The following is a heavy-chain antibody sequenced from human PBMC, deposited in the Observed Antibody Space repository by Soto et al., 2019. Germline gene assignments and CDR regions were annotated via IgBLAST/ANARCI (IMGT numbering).Heavy chain of an antibody. J-gene: IGHJ5*02. V-gene: IGHV4-30-2*01. D-gene: IGHD1-1*01. CDR3: ARDQLEGNWFDP. CDR1: GGSISSGGYS. Sequence: QLQLQESGSGLVRPSQTLSLTCAVSGGSISSGGYSWNWIRQPPGKGLEWIGYIYHSGSTLYNPSLKSRVTIPVDKSKNQCSLKRTSVTAADTAVYYCARDQLEGNWFDPWGQGTLVTVSS. CDR2: IYHSGST.